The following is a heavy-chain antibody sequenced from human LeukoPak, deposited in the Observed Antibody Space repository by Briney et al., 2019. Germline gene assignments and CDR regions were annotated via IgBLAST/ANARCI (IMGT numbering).Heavy chain of an antibody. D-gene: IGHD3-22*01. CDR2: IYYSGST. J-gene: IGHJ4*02. V-gene: IGHV4-59*01. Sequence: SETLSLTCTISGGSISSYYWSWIRQPPGKGLEWIGYIYYSGSTNYNPSLKSRVTISVDTSKNQFSLKLSSVTAADTAVYYCARGFGYYYDSSGYPREPYFDYWGQGTLVTVSS. CDR1: GGSISSYY. CDR3: ARGFGYYYDSSGYPREPYFDY.